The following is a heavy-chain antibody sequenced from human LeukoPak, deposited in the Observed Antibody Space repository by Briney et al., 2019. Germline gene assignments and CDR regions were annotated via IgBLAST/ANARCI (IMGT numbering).Heavy chain of an antibody. Sequence: GGSLRLSCAASGFTFSSYSMNWVRQAPGKGLEWVSSISSSSSYIYYADSVKGRFTISRDNAKNSLYLQMNSLRAEDTAVYYCARDHQNRVGPAAMRWIDPWGQGTLVTVSS. CDR1: GFTFSSYS. D-gene: IGHD2-2*01. J-gene: IGHJ5*02. V-gene: IGHV3-21*01. CDR3: ARDHQNRVGPAAMRWIDP. CDR2: ISSSSSYI.